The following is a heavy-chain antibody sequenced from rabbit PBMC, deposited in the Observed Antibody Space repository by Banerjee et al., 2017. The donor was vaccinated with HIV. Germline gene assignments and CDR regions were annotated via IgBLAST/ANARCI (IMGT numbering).Heavy chain of an antibody. J-gene: IGHJ6*01. CDR3: ARAVDYADYGYDL. CDR2: IVTGDGNT. V-gene: IGHV1S40*01. Sequence: QSLEESGGDLVKPGASLTLTCTASGFSFSRSYWMCWVRQAPGKGLEWIACIVTGDGNTYYASWAKGRFTISKTSSTTVTLQMTSLTAADTATYFCARAVDYADYGYDLWGPGTLVTVS. D-gene: IGHD6-1*01. CDR1: GFSFSRSYW.